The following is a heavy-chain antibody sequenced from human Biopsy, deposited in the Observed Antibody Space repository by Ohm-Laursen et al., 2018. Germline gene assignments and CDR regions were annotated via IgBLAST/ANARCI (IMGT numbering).Heavy chain of an antibody. D-gene: IGHD2-2*01. CDR1: TGTFNSYG. CDR3: AREAIGYQLPCDD. CDR2: IIPILRTT. V-gene: IGHV1-69*11. J-gene: IGHJ4*02. Sequence: SVKVSCKAPTGTFNSYGIIWVRQAPGQGLEWMGRIIPILRTTAYAQTFLGRVTITADSPTSTVDMELTSLTFDDTAVYFCAREAIGYQLPCDDWGQGTLVTVSS.